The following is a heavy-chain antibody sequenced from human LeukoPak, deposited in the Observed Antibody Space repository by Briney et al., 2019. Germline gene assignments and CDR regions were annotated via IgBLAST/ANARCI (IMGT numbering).Heavy chain of an antibody. D-gene: IGHD5-18*01. Sequence: GGSLRLSCATSGFTFTNYWMTWFRQAPGKGLEWVAAISQDGSQRFYLDSLTGRFTISRDNAQNSLHLRLNSLRAEDTAIYYCSRYLSVTSRLEYWGQGTLVTASS. CDR2: ISQDGSQR. V-gene: IGHV3-7*05. CDR3: SRYLSVTSRLEY. J-gene: IGHJ4*02. CDR1: GFTFTNYW.